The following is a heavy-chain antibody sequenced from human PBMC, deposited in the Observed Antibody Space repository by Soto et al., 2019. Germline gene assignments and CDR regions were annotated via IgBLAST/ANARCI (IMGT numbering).Heavy chain of an antibody. Sequence: QVQLVQSGAEVKKPGASVKVSCKSSGYTFTSYDINWVRQATGQGLEWMGWMNPNSGNTGYAQKFQGIGSMSRNTCISRAYMELTSLRCGDRAVYYCANAHHRDWFDPWGQGTLVTVSS. CDR3: ANAHHRDWFDP. CDR1: GYTFTSYD. CDR2: MNPNSGNT. V-gene: IGHV1-8*01. J-gene: IGHJ5*02.